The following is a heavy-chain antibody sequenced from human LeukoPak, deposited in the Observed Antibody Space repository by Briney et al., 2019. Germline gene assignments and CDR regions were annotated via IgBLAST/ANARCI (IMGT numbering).Heavy chain of an antibody. D-gene: IGHD3-22*01. V-gene: IGHV1-18*01. J-gene: IGHJ4*02. Sequence: ASVKVSCKASGYTFTSYGISWVRQAPGQGLEWMGWISAYNGNTNYAQKLQGRVTMTTDTSTSTAYMELRSLRSNDTAVYYCAKDYYDSSGYYYFDYWGQGTLVTVSS. CDR2: ISAYNGNT. CDR1: GYTFTSYG. CDR3: AKDYYDSSGYYYFDY.